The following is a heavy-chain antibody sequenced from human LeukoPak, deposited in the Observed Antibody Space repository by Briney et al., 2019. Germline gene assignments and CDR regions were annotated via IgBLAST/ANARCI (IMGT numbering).Heavy chain of an antibody. Sequence: PGGSLRLSCTGSGFNFGDYTMTWVRQAPGKGPEWVGFISSRAYGETTEYAASVKGRFTISRDDPESIAYLQMNSLHTEDTAVYSCTSARGNGLGMDVWGQGTTVTVSS. D-gene: IGHD2-8*01. CDR3: TSARGNGLGMDV. CDR2: ISSRAYGETT. J-gene: IGHJ6*02. CDR1: GFNFGDYT. V-gene: IGHV3-49*04.